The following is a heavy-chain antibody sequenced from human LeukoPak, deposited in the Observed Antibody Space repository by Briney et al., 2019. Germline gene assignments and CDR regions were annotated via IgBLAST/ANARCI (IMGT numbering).Heavy chain of an antibody. Sequence: SETLSLTCTVSGGSISSYYWSWIRQPPGKGLEWIGYIYYSGSTNYNPSLKSRVTISVDTSKNQFSLKLSSVTAADTAVYYCARAEGITIFGVPPDYYGMTSGAKGPRSPSP. CDR1: GGSISSYY. V-gene: IGHV4-59*01. D-gene: IGHD3-3*01. CDR2: IYYSGST. CDR3: ARAEGITIFGVPPDYYGMTS. J-gene: IGHJ6*02.